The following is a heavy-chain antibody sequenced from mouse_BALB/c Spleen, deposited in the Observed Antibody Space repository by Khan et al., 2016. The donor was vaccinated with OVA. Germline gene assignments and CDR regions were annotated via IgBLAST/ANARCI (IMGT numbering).Heavy chain of an antibody. D-gene: IGHD1-3*01. Sequence: QMQLEQSGPGLVAPSQSLSITCTASGFSLTSYGVHWVRQPPGKGLEWLGVIRPGGSTTYYSAFMSRLSISKDTSSSQVFLKMNSLQTDDAAIYYCARLEDIWGQGTTLTVAS. J-gene: IGHJ2*01. CDR2: IRPGGST. V-gene: IGHV2-9*02. CDR3: ARLEDI. CDR1: GFSLTSYG.